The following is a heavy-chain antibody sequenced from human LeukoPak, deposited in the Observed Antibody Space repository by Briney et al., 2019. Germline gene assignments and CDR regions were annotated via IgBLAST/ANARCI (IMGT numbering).Heavy chain of an antibody. CDR3: ARRPGYCSSTSCYQDAFDI. CDR1: GYSFTSYW. V-gene: IGHV5-51*01. Sequence: GESLQVSCKGSGYSFTSYWIGWVRQLPGKGLEWMGIICPGDSDTRYSPSFQGQVTISADKSISTAYLQWSSLKASDTAMYYCARRPGYCSSTSCYQDAFDIWGQGTMVTVSS. D-gene: IGHD2-2*01. CDR2: ICPGDSDT. J-gene: IGHJ3*02.